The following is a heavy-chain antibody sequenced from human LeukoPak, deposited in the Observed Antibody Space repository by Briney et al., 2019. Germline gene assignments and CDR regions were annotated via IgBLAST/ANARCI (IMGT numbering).Heavy chain of an antibody. CDR1: GASVSSYY. Sequence: SQTLSLTCTVSGASVSSYYWSWIRQPPGKGLEWIGYSDYNGGTHYNPSLKSRVTISVDTSKNQFSLKLRSVTAADTAVYYCARVGSYAFDIWGQGTMVTVSS. J-gene: IGHJ3*02. CDR3: ARVGSYAFDI. CDR2: SDYNGGT. V-gene: IGHV4-59*02.